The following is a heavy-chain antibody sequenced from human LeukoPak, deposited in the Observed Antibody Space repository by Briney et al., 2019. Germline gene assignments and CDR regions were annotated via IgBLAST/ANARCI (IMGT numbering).Heavy chain of an antibody. CDR3: ARPVAGMEYYFDY. J-gene: IGHJ4*02. D-gene: IGHD6-19*01. CDR2: IYYSGST. V-gene: IGHV4-39*01. Sequence: SSETLSLTCTVSGGSISSSSYYRGWIRQPPGKGLEWIGSIYYSGSTYYNPSLKSRVTISVDTSKNQFSLKLSSVTAADTAVYYCARPVAGMEYYFDYWGQGTLVTVSS. CDR1: GGSISSSSYY.